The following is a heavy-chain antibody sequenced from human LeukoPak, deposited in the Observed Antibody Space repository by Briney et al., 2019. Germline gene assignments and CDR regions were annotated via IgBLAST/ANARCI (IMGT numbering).Heavy chain of an antibody. V-gene: IGHV3-23*01. CDR3: ARDLGYCTNGVCHTRFDY. D-gene: IGHD2-8*01. CDR2: ISGSADNT. Sequence: PGGSLRLSCAASGFTFSSYAMSWVRQAPGEGLEWVSTISGSADNTNYAEAVKGRFTISRDNSKNTMYLQMNSLRAEDTAVYYCARDLGYCTNGVCHTRFDYWGQGTLVAVSS. CDR1: GFTFSSYA. J-gene: IGHJ4*02.